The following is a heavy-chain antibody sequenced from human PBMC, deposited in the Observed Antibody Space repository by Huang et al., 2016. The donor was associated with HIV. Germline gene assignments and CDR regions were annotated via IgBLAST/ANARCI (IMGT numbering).Heavy chain of an antibody. Sequence: EVQLVESGGGVVQPGGSLRLSCVASGFTFYTYSMNWVRQAPGKGLEWLSYISSSDSTIYYADSVKGRFTISRDNAKNSLYLQRNSRRAEDTAVYYCARDLPGGITGVTVGLDYWGQGTLVSVSS. V-gene: IGHV3-48*01. D-gene: IGHD1-20*01. CDR3: ARDLPGGITGVTVGLDY. J-gene: IGHJ4*02. CDR2: ISSSDSTI. CDR1: GFTFYTYS.